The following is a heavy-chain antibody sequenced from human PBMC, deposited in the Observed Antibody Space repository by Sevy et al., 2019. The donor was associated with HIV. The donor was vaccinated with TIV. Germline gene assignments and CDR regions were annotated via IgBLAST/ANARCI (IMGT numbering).Heavy chain of an antibody. CDR1: GFSLTTNGVG. D-gene: IGHD3-9*01. CDR2: IYWTDDK. Sequence: SGPTLVNPTQTLTLTCTFSGFSLTTNGVGVGWIRQSPGKALEWLALIYWTDDKHYSPSLESRLTITKDTSKNQVVLTMTNMDPVDTATYYCAHTTESILIDYSHPMLYDYWGQGTLVTVSS. J-gene: IGHJ4*02. CDR3: AHTTESILIDYSHPMLYDY. V-gene: IGHV2-5*01.